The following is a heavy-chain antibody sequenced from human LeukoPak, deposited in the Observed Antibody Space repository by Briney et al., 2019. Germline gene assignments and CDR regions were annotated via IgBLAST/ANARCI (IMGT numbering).Heavy chain of an antibody. Sequence: SETLSLTCTVSSDSISSYYWSWIRQPPGKGLEWIGYIYYSGSTNYNPSLKSRVTISVDTSKNQFSLKLTSVTAADTAVYYCARVNSGSHWYFDLWGRGTLVTVSS. CDR2: IYYSGST. V-gene: IGHV4-59*01. J-gene: IGHJ2*01. CDR1: SDSISSYY. CDR3: ARVNSGSHWYFDL. D-gene: IGHD3-10*01.